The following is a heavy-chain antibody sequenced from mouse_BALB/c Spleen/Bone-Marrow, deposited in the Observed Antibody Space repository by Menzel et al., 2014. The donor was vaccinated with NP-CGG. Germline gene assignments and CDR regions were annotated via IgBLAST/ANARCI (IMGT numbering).Heavy chain of an antibody. V-gene: IGHV1-54*01. D-gene: IGHD4-1*01. CDR3: ARCLTGTSALDF. CDR2: INPGSGGT. J-gene: IGHJ4*01. Sequence: QVQLQQSGAELVRPGTSVKGSCKASGYAFTNYLIEWVKQRPGQGLEWIGVINPGSGGTNYNEKFRGKATLTADKSSSTAYMQLSSLTSDDSAVYFCARCLTGTSALDFWGQGTSVTVSS. CDR1: GYAFTNYL.